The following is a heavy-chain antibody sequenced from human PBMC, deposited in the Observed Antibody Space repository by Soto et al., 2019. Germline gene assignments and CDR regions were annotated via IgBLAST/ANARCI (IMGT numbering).Heavy chain of an antibody. CDR2: ISYDGSNK. CDR3: ARDPLPNAFCINTFCYRLDWYDP. J-gene: IGHJ5*02. V-gene: IGHV3-30-3*01. D-gene: IGHD2-2*01. CDR1: GFTFSSYA. Sequence: PGGSLRLSCAASGFTFSSYAMHWVRQAPGKGLEWVAVISYDGSNKYYADSVKGRFTISRDNSKNTLCLQMNSLRAEDTAVYYCARDPLPNAFCINTFCYRLDWYDPWGQGALVTVSS.